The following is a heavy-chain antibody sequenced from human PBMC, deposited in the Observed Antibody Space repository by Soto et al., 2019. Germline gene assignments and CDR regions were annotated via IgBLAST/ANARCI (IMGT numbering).Heavy chain of an antibody. J-gene: IGHJ5*02. CDR2: IYHSGST. Sequence: SETLSLTCTVSGGSIIGYYWSWIRQPPGKGLEWIGYIYHSGSTSYNPSFKSRLTISVDTSKNQFSLKLSSVTAADTAVYYCARGLPYESGPESNWFDPWGQGTLVTVS. CDR3: ARGLPYESGPESNWFDP. V-gene: IGHV4-59*01. CDR1: GGSIIGYY. D-gene: IGHD3-10*01.